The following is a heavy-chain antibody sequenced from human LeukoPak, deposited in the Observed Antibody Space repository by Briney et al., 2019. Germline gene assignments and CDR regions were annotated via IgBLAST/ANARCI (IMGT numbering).Heavy chain of an antibody. CDR3: ARVDRVGASRGCDY. CDR2: ISAYNGNT. V-gene: IGHV1-18*01. D-gene: IGHD1-26*01. J-gene: IGHJ4*02. CDR1: GYTFTSYG. Sequence: ASVKVSCKASGYTFTSYGISWVRQAPGQGLEWMGGISAYNGNTNYAQKLQGRVTMTTDTSTSTAYMGLRSLRSDDTAVYYCARVDRVGASRGCDYWGQGTLVTVSS.